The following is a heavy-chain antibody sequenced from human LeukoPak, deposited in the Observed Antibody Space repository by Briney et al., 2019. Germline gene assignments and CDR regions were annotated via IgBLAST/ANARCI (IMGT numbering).Heavy chain of an antibody. Sequence: SETLSLTCTVSGGSISSYYWSWIRQPPGKGLEWIGYIYYSGSTNYNPSLKSRVTISVDTSKNQFSLKLSSVTAADTAVYYCARVKGYSYARYYYYYMDVWGKGTTVTVSS. D-gene: IGHD5-18*01. V-gene: IGHV4-59*01. CDR3: ARVKGYSYARYYYYYMDV. CDR2: IYYSGST. J-gene: IGHJ6*03. CDR1: GGSISSYY.